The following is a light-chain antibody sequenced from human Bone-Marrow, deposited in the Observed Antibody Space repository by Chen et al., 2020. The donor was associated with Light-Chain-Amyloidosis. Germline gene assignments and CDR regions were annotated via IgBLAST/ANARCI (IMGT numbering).Light chain of an antibody. V-gene: IGLV2-14*01. CDR1: SSDVDGYNY. Sequence: QSALTQPASVFGSPGQSITISCTGTSSDVDGYNYVSWYQQHPGKAPKLMIYDISTRPSGVSNRFSGPKAGNTASLTISGLQAEDEADYYCGSYTSRSTLDVFGTGTKVTVL. J-gene: IGLJ1*01. CDR3: GSYTSRSTLDV. CDR2: DIS.